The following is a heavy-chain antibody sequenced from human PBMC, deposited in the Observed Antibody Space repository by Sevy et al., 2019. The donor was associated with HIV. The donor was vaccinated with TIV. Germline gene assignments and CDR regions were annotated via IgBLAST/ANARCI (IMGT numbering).Heavy chain of an antibody. V-gene: IGHV3-15*01. Sequence: GGSLRLSCAASGFNFSNVWMSWIRQAPGKGLEGVGHVKSKTEGGTTDYAAPVRGRFAISRDDSKNTLYLEMTSLKTEDTAVYYCVTGGSLFQHWGQGTLVTVSS. J-gene: IGHJ1*01. CDR1: GFNFSNVW. D-gene: IGHD3-16*01. CDR2: VKSKTEGGTT. CDR3: VTGGSLFQH.